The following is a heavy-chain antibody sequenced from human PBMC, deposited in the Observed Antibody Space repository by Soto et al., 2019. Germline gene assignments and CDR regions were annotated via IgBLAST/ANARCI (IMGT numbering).Heavy chain of an antibody. CDR2: IYYSGST. CDR3: ATSNWFDP. V-gene: IGHV4-39*01. CDR1: GGSISSWGYY. J-gene: IGHJ5*02. Sequence: QLQLQESGPGLVKHSETLSLTCTVSGGSISSWGYYWGWIRQPPGKGLEWIGTIYYSGSTYYNPSLKSRVTISVDTSKNQFSLKLSSVTAADTAVYYCATSNWFDPSGQGTLVTVSS.